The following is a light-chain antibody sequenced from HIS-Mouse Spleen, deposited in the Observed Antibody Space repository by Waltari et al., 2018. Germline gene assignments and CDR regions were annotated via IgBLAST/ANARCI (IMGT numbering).Light chain of an antibody. CDR1: QGISSY. J-gene: IGKJ2*01. CDR3: QQYDSYPYT. Sequence: AIRMTQSPSSLSASTGDRVTITCRASQGISSYLAWYQQKPGKAPKLLIYAASTLQSGVPSRFSGSGSGTYFTLTISCLQSEDVATYYCQQYDSYPYTFGQGTKLEIK. CDR2: AAS. V-gene: IGKV1-8*01.